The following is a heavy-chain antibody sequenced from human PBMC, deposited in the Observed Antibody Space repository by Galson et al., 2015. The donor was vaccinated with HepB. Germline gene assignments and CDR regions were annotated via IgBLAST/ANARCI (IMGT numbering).Heavy chain of an antibody. V-gene: IGHV3-30*03. CDR3: ATDLLKLYYSSGWNAWFDP. J-gene: IGHJ5*02. CDR1: GFTFSSYG. D-gene: IGHD6-19*01. CDR2: ILYDGSNK. Sequence: SLRLSCAASGFTFSSYGMHWVRQAPGKGLDWVALILYDGSNKYYADSVKGRFIISRDNSKNTLYLQMNSLRADDTAVYYCATDLLKLYYSSGWNAWFDPWGQGTLVTVSS.